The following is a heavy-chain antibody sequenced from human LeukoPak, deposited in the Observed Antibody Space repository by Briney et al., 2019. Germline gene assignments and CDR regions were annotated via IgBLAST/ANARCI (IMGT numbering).Heavy chain of an antibody. CDR3: ARGPYYGSGSHFSYYGMDV. CDR2: ISTGGDTI. J-gene: IGHJ6*02. V-gene: IGHV3-23*01. Sequence: PGGSLRLSCAASGFTFSTYAMSWVRQAPGKGLEWVSAISTGGDTIYYADSVKGRFTVSRDNSKNTVYVEVNSLRAEDTAMYYCARGPYYGSGSHFSYYGMDVWGQGTTVTVSS. D-gene: IGHD3-10*01. CDR1: GFTFSTYA.